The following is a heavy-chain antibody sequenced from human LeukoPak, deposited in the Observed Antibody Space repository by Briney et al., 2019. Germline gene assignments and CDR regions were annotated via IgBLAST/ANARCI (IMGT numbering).Heavy chain of an antibody. CDR2: INHSGST. V-gene: IGHV4-34*01. J-gene: IGHJ5*02. CDR3: ARAYSSSGYNWFDP. Sequence: PSETLSLTCAVYGESFSDYYWSWIRKPPGKGLEWIGEINHSGSTNYNPSLKSRVTISVDTSKNQFFLKLNSVTAADTAVYYCARAYSSSGYNWFDPWGQGTLVTVSS. D-gene: IGHD6-6*01. CDR1: GESFSDYY.